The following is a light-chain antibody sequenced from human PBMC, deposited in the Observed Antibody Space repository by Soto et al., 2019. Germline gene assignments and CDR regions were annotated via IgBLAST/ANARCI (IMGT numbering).Light chain of an antibody. CDR1: QSVSSSY. J-gene: IGKJ1*01. CDR2: GAS. CDR3: QQYGSSPTT. Sequence: EIVLTQSPGTLSLSPGERATLSCRASQSVSSSYLAWYQQKPGQAPRLLIYGASSRATGIPDRFSGSGSGTDFTLTISRLEPEDFAVYYCQQYGSSPTTCGQGTKTEIK. V-gene: IGKV3-20*01.